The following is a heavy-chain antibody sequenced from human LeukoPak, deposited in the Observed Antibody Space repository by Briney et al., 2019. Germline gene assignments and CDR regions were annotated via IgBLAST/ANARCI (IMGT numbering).Heavy chain of an antibody. J-gene: IGHJ6*03. Sequence: RGSLKLSRADSGFSFDDLGMTWVRQVPGKGLEWVAGINWNGASTGYADSVRGRFTISRDNAKNSLYLQMNSLRAEDTALYYCARAVCPTIKFCDSSYFMDVWGKGTTVNVS. CDR3: ARAVCPTIKFCDSSYFMDV. D-gene: IGHD6-6*01. CDR1: GFSFDDLG. V-gene: IGHV3-20*04. CDR2: INWNGAST.